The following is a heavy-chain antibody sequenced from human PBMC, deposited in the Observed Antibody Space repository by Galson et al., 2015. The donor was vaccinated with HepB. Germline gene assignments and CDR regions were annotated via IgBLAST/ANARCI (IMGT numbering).Heavy chain of an antibody. J-gene: IGHJ4*02. V-gene: IGHV3-64D*06. CDR2: ISSNGGST. CDR1: GFTFSSYA. CDR3: VKGAIAVAGNLDY. D-gene: IGHD6-19*01. Sequence: SLRLSCAASGFTFSSYAMHWVRQAPGKGLEYVSAISSNGGSTYYADSVKGRFTISRDNPKNTLYLQMSSLRAEDTAVYYCVKGAIAVAGNLDYWGQGTLVTVSS.